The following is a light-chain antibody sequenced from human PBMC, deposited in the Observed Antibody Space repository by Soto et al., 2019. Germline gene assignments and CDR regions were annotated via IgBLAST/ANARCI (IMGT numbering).Light chain of an antibody. CDR2: DAS. CDR1: QSISSW. Sequence: DIQMTQSPSTLSPSLGDRVTITCRASQSISSWLAWYQQKPGKAPKLLIYDASSLESGVPSRFSGSGSGTEFTLTISSLQPDDFATYYCQQYNSYSLWTFGQGTKVDIK. J-gene: IGKJ1*01. V-gene: IGKV1-5*01. CDR3: QQYNSYSLWT.